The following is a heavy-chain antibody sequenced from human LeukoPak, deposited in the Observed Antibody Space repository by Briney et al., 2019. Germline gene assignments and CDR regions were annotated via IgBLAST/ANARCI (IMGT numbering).Heavy chain of an antibody. CDR3: ARQNNWGTYYFDY. CDR1: GGSISSYY. Sequence: SETLSLTCTVSGGSISSYYWSWIRQPPGKGLEWIGYIYYSGSTNYNPSPKSRVTISVDTSKNQFSLKLSSVTAADTAVYYCARQNNWGTYYFDYWGQGTLVTVSS. J-gene: IGHJ4*02. CDR2: IYYSGST. D-gene: IGHD7-27*01. V-gene: IGHV4-59*08.